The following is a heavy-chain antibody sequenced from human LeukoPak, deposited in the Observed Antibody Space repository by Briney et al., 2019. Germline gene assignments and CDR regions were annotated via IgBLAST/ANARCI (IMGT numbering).Heavy chain of an antibody. CDR2: VSTSGGST. CDR1: GLTFSRYA. V-gene: IGHV3-23*01. CDR3: AKAMTSVVTPGAS. D-gene: IGHD4-23*01. J-gene: IGHJ5*02. Sequence: GGSLRLSCAASGLTFSRYAMSWVRQAPGKGLEWVSGVSTSGGSTYYADSVKGRFIISRDNSKNTLYLQMNSLRAEDTAVYYCAKAMTSVVTPGASWGQGTLVTVSS.